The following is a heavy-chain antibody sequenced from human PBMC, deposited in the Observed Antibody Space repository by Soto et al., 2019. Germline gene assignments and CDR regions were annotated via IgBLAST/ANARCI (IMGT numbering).Heavy chain of an antibody. J-gene: IGHJ5*02. D-gene: IGHD3-9*01. V-gene: IGHV3-48*02. CDR2: ISSSSSSI. Sequence: VQLVESGGGLVQPGGSLRLSCAASGFTFSSYSMNWVRQAPGKGLEWVPHISSSSSSIYYAGSVRGRFTISRDNAKISLYLQMNSLRDEDTAVYYCAREYDILTGYYNVGWFDPWGQGTLVTVSS. CDR3: AREYDILTGYYNVGWFDP. CDR1: GFTFSSYS.